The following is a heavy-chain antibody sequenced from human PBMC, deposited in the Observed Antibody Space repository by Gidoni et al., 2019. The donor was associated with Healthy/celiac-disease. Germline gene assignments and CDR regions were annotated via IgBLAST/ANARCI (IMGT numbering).Heavy chain of an antibody. V-gene: IGHV3-23*01. Sequence: EVQLLESGGGLVQPGGSLRLSCAASGFTFSSYAMSWVRQAPGKGLEWVSAIRGSGGRTYYADSVKGRFTISRDKSKNTLYLQMNSLRAEDTAVYYCAKGSYSSSWYRRENYFDYWGQGTLVTVSS. D-gene: IGHD6-13*01. CDR3: AKGSYSSSWYRRENYFDY. CDR2: IRGSGGRT. CDR1: GFTFSSYA. J-gene: IGHJ4*02.